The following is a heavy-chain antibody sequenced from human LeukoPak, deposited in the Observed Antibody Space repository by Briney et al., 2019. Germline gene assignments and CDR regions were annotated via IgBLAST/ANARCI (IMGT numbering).Heavy chain of an antibody. V-gene: IGHV1-2*06. CDR3: ARAGHNSNSGGYDF. CDR1: GYTFIDHY. Sequence: ASVKVSCKPSGYTFIDHYLHWVRQAPGQGLESLGRIDPDTGDTNYPQKFQGRVTMTRDTSSSTAYMELNGLRSDDTAVYYCARAGHNSNSGGYDFWGLGTLVTVSS. D-gene: IGHD3-22*01. J-gene: IGHJ4*02. CDR2: IDPDTGDT.